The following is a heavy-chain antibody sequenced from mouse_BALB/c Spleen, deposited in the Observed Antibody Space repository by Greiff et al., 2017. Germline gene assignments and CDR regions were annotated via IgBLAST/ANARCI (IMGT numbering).Heavy chain of an antibody. D-gene: IGHD1-1*01. CDR1: GYSFTDYN. CDR3: ARLDDDYGSSPFAY. Sequence: LVESGPELVKPGASVKVSCKASGYSFTDYNMYWVKQSHGKSLEWIGYIDPYNGGTSYNQKFKGKATLTVDKSSSTAFMHLNSLTSEDSAVYYCARLDDDYGSSPFAYWGQGTLVTVSA. V-gene: IGHV1S135*01. CDR2: IDPYNGGT. J-gene: IGHJ3*01.